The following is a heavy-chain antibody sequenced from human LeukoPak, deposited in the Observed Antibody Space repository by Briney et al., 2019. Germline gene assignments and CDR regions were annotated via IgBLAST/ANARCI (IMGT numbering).Heavy chain of an antibody. CDR2: IYYSGST. CDR3: ARALGYCSSTSCYGTYYYYGMDV. Sequence: SETLSLTCTVSGGSVSSGSYYWSWIRQPPGKGLEWIGYIYYSGSTNYNPSLKSRVTISVDTSKNQFSLKLSSVTAADTAVYYCARALGYCSSTSCYGTYYYYGMDVWGQGTTVTVSS. CDR1: GGSVSSGSYY. V-gene: IGHV4-61*01. J-gene: IGHJ6*02. D-gene: IGHD2-2*01.